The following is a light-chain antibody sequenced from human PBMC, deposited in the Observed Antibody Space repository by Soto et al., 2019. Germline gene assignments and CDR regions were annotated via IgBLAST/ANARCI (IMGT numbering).Light chain of an antibody. Sequence: EVVLTQSPVTLSLSPGEIATLSCRASQSFRGLLAWYQQKPGQAPRLLIYGASSRATGIPDRFSGSGSGTDFTLTISRLEPEDFAVYYCQQYGSSPQWTFGQGTKVDIK. CDR3: QQYGSSPQWT. J-gene: IGKJ1*01. V-gene: IGKV3-20*01. CDR1: QSFRGL. CDR2: GAS.